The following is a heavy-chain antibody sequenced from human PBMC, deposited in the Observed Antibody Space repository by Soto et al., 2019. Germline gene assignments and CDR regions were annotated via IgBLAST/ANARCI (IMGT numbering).Heavy chain of an antibody. D-gene: IGHD6-13*01. CDR3: ARVIAAAGTLIDP. CDR2: IYYSGST. CDR1: GCPISSYY. J-gene: IGHJ5*02. Sequence: PSETLSLTCTVSGCPISSYYWSWIRQPPGKGLEWIGYIYYSGSTNYNPSLKSRVTISVDTSKNQFSLKLSSVTAADTAVYYCARVIAAAGTLIDPWGQGTLVTVSS. V-gene: IGHV4-59*01.